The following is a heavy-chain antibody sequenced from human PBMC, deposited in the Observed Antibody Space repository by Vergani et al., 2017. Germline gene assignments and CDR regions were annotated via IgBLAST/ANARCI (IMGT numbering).Heavy chain of an antibody. J-gene: IGHJ6*03. Sequence: QVQLVQSGAEVKKPGASVKVSCKASGYTFTGYYMHWVRQAPGQGLEWMGWINPNSGGTNYAQKFQGRVTMTRDTSISTAYMELSRLRSDDTAVYYCARPYYEILTGYPPSYYYYMDVWGKGTTVTVSS. V-gene: IGHV1-2*02. CDR3: ARPYYEILTGYPPSYYYYMDV. D-gene: IGHD3-9*01. CDR2: INPNSGGT. CDR1: GYTFTGYY.